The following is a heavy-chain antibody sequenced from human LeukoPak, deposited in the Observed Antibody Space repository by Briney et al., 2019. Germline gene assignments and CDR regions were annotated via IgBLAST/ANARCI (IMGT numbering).Heavy chain of an antibody. CDR3: GGSVELLRKFDY. CDR1: GDSITSYY. J-gene: IGHJ4*02. V-gene: IGHV4-4*09. D-gene: IGHD1-7*01. CDR2: IQSSGST. Sequence: SATLTLTCTVSGDSITSYYRGWVRQPPGKELEWIGYIQSSGSTNYNPPINSGVTISVDTSTNKFSLKLSSMTTADTPVYYCGGSVELLRKFDYWGQGTLVTVSS.